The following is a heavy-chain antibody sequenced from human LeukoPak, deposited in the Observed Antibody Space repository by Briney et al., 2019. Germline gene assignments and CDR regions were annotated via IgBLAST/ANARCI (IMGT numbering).Heavy chain of an antibody. CDR1: GGTFNNSA. CDR3: ARDVHGDYGSGWFDP. CDR2: IMPLFGTA. V-gene: IGHV1-69*05. J-gene: IGHJ5*02. Sequence: GASVKVSCKTSGGTFNNSAISWVRQAPGQGLEWLGGIMPLFGTAGYVQKFQGRVTITKDESTRTVYSELTSLTSDDTAVYYCARDVHGDYGSGWFDPWGQGTLVSVSS. D-gene: IGHD4-17*01.